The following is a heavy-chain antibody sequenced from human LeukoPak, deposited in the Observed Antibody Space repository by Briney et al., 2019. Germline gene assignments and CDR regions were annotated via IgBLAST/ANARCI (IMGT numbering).Heavy chain of an antibody. CDR1: GYTFTGYY. V-gene: IGHV1-2*02. D-gene: IGHD3-10*01. J-gene: IGHJ4*02. Sequence: ASVKVSCKASGYTFTGYYMHWVRQAPGQGLEWMGWINPNSGGTNYAQKFQGRVTMTRDTSISTAYMELSRLRSDDTAVYYCARDRGYGSGSYGYWGQGTLVTVSS. CDR3: ARDRGYGSGSYGY. CDR2: INPNSGGT.